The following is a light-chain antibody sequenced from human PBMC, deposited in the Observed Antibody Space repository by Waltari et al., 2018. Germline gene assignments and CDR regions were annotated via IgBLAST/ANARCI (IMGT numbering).Light chain of an antibody. J-gene: IGLJ2*01. CDR2: DVS. CDR3: CSYAGSFTFDVV. V-gene: IGLV2-11*01. CDR1: SSDVGGYNY. Sequence: QSALTQPRSISGSPGQSVTISCTGTSSDVGGYNYVPWYQQHPGKAPKLMIYDVSKRPSGVPDRFSGSKSGNTASLTISGLQADDEADYYCCSYAGSFTFDVVFGGGTKLTVL.